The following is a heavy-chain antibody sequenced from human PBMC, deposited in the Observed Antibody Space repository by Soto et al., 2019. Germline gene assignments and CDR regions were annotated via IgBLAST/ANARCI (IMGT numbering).Heavy chain of an antibody. CDR3: ARATYSNAWYRFDL. CDR1: GFTFSGYW. D-gene: IGHD4-4*01. V-gene: IGHV3-7*03. Sequence: VGSLRLSCEASGFTFSGYWMGWVRQAPGKGLGWVADIKHDGSVQYYVDSVKGRFTISRDNAKKLLYLQMNGLRAEDTALYYCARATYSNAWYRFDLWGQGTLVTVSS. J-gene: IGHJ4*02. CDR2: IKHDGSVQ.